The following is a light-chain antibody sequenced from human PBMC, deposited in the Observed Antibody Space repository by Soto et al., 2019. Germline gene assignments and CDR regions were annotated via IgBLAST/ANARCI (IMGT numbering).Light chain of an antibody. J-gene: IGLJ1*01. V-gene: IGLV1-44*01. CDR1: GSNIGRDP. CDR2: ENN. CDR3: AGWDGSLKGFV. Sequence: QSVLTQPPSASGAPGQRVTISCSGSGSNIGRDPVNWYQQVPGTAPKLLIYENNHRPSGVPDRFSGSKSGTSASLVISGLQSEDEAEYFCAGWDGSLKGFVFGTGTKVTVL.